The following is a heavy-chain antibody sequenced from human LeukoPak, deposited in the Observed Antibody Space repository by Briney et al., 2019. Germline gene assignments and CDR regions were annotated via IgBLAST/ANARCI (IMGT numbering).Heavy chain of an antibody. V-gene: IGHV4-59*01. J-gene: IGHJ4*02. Sequence: SETLSLTCTVSGGSISSYYWSWIRRPPGKGLEGIGYIYYSGSTNYNASLKSPVTISVGTSKNQFSLKLSSVTAADTAVYYCARGSSGNYGPSDYWGQGTLVTVSS. CDR1: GGSISSYY. D-gene: IGHD1-26*01. CDR3: ARGSSGNYGPSDY. CDR2: IYYSGST.